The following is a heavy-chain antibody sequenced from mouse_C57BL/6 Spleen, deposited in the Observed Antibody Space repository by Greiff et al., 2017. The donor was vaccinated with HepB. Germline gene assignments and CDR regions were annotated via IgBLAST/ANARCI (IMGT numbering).Heavy chain of an antibody. V-gene: IGHV5-4*01. CDR1: GFTFSSYA. D-gene: IGHD2-3*01. CDR3: ARDRDYDGGGAMDY. Sequence: EVKLMESGGGLVKPGGSLKLSCAASGFTFSSYAMSWVRQTPEKRLEWVATISDGGSYTYYPDNVKGRFTISRDNAKNNLYLQMSHLKSEDTAMYYCARDRDYDGGGAMDYWGQGTSVTVSS. J-gene: IGHJ4*01. CDR2: ISDGGSYT.